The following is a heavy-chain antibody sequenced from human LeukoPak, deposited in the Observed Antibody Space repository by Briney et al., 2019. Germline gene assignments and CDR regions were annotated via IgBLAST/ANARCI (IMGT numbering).Heavy chain of an antibody. CDR3: AKDGELDLAAAGPSPEGYYFDY. Sequence: PGGSLRLSCAASGFTVSSNYMSWVRQAPGKGLEWVSAISGSGGSTYYADSVKGRFTISRDNSKNTLYLQMNSLRAEDTAVYYCAKDGELDLAAAGPSPEGYYFDYWGQGTLVTVSS. V-gene: IGHV3-23*01. CDR2: ISGSGGST. CDR1: GFTVSSNY. D-gene: IGHD6-13*01. J-gene: IGHJ4*02.